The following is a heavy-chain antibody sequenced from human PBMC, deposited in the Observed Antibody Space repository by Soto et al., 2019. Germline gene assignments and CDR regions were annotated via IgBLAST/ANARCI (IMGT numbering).Heavy chain of an antibody. CDR3: ARVLYYGSGSYSPYGMDV. Sequence: QVQLVQSGAEVQKPGSSVKVSCKTSGVSFNNNGIGWVRQAPGHGLEWMGGVSPPFRTSNYARTFQGRISITADASTGTVNIELSSLTSEDTAQYYCARVLYYGSGSYSPYGMDVWGQGTTVTVSS. V-gene: IGHV1-69*01. CDR1: GVSFNNNG. D-gene: IGHD3-10*01. CDR2: VSPPFRTS. J-gene: IGHJ6*02.